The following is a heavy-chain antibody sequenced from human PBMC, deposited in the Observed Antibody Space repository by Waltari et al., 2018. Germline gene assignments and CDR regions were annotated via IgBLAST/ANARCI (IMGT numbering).Heavy chain of an antibody. V-gene: IGHV4-4*07. J-gene: IGHJ6*02. CDR1: GGSLTNYY. D-gene: IGHD2-21*01. Sequence: QVKLQESGPGLVKPSETLSLICSVSGGSLTNYYWNWIRKPVGKGLEWIGRIYSGGTADYRPSRKGRATVSEDWSKNQVSLKLTSVTVADTAVYYCARDDSLGGLDVWGQGATVTV. CDR3: ARDDSLGGLDV. CDR2: IYSGGTA.